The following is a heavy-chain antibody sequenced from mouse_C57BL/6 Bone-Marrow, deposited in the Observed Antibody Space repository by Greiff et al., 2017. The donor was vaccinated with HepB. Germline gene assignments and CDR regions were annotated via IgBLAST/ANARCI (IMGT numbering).Heavy chain of an antibody. CDR3: ARSYGSSYVAWFAY. Sequence: VMLVESGPGLVQPSQSLSITCTVSGFSLTSYGVHWVRQAPGKGLEWLGVIWSGGSTDYNAAFISRLSISKDNSKSQFFFKMNSLQADDTAIYYCARSYGSSYVAWFAYWGQGTLVTVSA. CDR2: IWSGGST. CDR1: GFSLTSYG. V-gene: IGHV2-2*01. D-gene: IGHD1-1*01. J-gene: IGHJ3*01.